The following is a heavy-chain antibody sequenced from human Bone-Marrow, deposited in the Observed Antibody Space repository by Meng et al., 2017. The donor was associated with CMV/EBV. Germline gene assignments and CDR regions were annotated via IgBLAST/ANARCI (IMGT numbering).Heavy chain of an antibody. CDR3: ARTGYYYGSGSYYKQYNFDY. V-gene: IGHV4-39*01. J-gene: IGHJ4*02. Sequence: SETLSLTCTVSGGSISSSSYYWGWIRQPPGKGLEWIGSIYYCGSTYYNPSLKSRVTISVDTSKNQFSLKLSSVTAADTAVYYCARTGYYYGSGSYYKQYNFDYWGQGTLVTVSS. CDR1: GGSISSSSYY. CDR2: IYYCGST. D-gene: IGHD3-10*01.